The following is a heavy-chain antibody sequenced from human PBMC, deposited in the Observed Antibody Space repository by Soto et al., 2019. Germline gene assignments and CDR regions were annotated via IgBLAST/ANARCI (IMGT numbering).Heavy chain of an antibody. J-gene: IGHJ4*02. D-gene: IGHD3-16*02. CDR3: ARCPDYVWGSDRPFDY. Sequence: GESLKISCKGSGYSFTSYWIGCVRPLPGKGLEWMGIIYPGDSDTRYSPSFQGQVTISADKSIGTAYLQWSSLKASDTAMYYCARCPDYVWGSDRPFDYWGQGTLVTVSS. V-gene: IGHV5-51*01. CDR1: GYSFTSYW. CDR2: IYPGDSDT.